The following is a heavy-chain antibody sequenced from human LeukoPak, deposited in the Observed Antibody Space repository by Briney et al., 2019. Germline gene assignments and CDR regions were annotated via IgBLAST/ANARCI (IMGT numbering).Heavy chain of an antibody. CDR2: IIPTLGIA. J-gene: IGHJ6*02. V-gene: IGHV1-69*02. Sequence: SVKVSCKASGGTFSSYTISWVRQAPGQGLEWMGRIIPTLGIANYAQKFQGRVTITADKSTSTAYMELSSLRSEDTAVYYCARMSSGSYFGRYYYYGMDVWGQGTTVTVSS. CDR1: GGTFSSYT. CDR3: ARMSSGSYFGRYYYYGMDV. D-gene: IGHD3-10*01.